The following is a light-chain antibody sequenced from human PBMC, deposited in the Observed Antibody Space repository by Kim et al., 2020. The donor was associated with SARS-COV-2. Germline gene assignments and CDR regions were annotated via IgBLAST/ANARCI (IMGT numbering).Light chain of an antibody. V-gene: IGLV3-19*01. J-gene: IGLJ3*02. Sequence: SSELTQDPAVSVALGQTVRLTCQGDSLRNYYATWYQQRPGQAPVLVLYGKYNRPSGIPERFSGSASGNTASLTITGAQAEDEADYYCNSRDSSGDHVVFGGGTKVTVL. CDR3: NSRDSSGDHVV. CDR2: GKY. CDR1: SLRNYY.